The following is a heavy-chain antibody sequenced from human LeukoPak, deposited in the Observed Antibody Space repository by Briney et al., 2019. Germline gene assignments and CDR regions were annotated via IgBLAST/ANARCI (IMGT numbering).Heavy chain of an antibody. V-gene: IGHV4-34*01. J-gene: IGHJ4*02. Sequence: SETVSLTCAVCGGSLCGYYWRWIRQPPGKGREWSGEINHSGSTNHNPSLKSRVTISVDTSKNQFSLKLSSVAAADTAVYYCARLLNTRRLVPAAMIVSSLRGGFDYWGQGTLVTVSS. CDR1: GGSLCGYY. D-gene: IGHD2-2*01. CDR3: ARLLNTRRLVPAAMIVSSLRGGFDY. CDR2: INHSGST.